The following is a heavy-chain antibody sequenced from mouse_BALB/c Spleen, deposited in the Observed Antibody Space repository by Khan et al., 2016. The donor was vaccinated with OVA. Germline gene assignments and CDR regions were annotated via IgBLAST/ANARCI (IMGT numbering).Heavy chain of an antibody. Sequence: QVQLQQSGAELVRPGASVKLSCKTSGYIFTNYWIHWIKQRSGQGLEWIARIYPGTDNTYYDEKLKDKATLTADKSSSTAYMQISSLKSEDSAVYFCAREEALYYMDYWGQGTSLTVSS. CDR3: AREEALYYMDY. V-gene: IGHV1-76*01. D-gene: IGHD3-2*02. CDR2: IYPGTDNT. CDR1: GYIFTNYW. J-gene: IGHJ2*02.